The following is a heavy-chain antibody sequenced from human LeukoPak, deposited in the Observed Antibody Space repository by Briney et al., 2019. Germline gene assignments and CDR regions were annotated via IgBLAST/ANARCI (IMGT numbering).Heavy chain of an antibody. V-gene: IGHV3-23*01. Sequence: PGGSLRLSCAASGFTFSSYAMSWVRQAPGKGLEWVSAISGSGGSTYYADSVKGRFTISRDNSKNTLYLQMNSLRAEDTAVYYRAKSVGITIFGVVIFWGQGTLVTVSS. CDR2: ISGSGGST. CDR3: AKSVGITIFGVVIF. D-gene: IGHD3-3*01. CDR1: GFTFSSYA. J-gene: IGHJ4*02.